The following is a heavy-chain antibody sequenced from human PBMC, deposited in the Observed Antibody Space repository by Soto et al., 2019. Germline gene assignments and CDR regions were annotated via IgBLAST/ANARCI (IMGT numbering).Heavy chain of an antibody. Sequence: GGSLRLSCTTSGFTFSSYEMNWVRQAPGKGLEWVSYISSSGSTIYYADSVKGRFTISRDNAKNSLYLQMDSLRAEDTAVYYCARDQEAGSFFPYYYGMDVWGQGTTVTVSS. V-gene: IGHV3-48*03. CDR3: ARDQEAGSFFPYYYGMDV. D-gene: IGHD6-13*01. CDR2: ISSSGSTI. CDR1: GFTFSSYE. J-gene: IGHJ6*02.